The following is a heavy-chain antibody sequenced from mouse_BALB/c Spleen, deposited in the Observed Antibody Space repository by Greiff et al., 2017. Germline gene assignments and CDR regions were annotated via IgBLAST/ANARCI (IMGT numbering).Heavy chain of an antibody. J-gene: IGHJ3*01. Sequence: DVKLVESGGGLVKPGGSLKLSCAASGFTFSDYYMYWVRQTPEKRLEWVATISDGGSYTYYPDSVKGRFTISRDNAKNNLYLQMSSLKSEDTAMYYCARGGGGYYAWFAYWGQGTLVTVSA. CDR2: ISDGGSYT. CDR1: GFTFSDYY. D-gene: IGHD2-3*01. V-gene: IGHV5-4*02. CDR3: ARGGGGYYAWFAY.